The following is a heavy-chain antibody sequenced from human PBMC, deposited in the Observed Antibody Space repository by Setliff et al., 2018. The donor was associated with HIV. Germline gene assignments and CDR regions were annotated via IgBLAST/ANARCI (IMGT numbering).Heavy chain of an antibody. CDR2: IYYSGST. Sequence: PSETLSLTCTVSGGSIKSSSDYWGWIRQPPGKGLEWIGTIYYSGSTYYNPSLKSRVTISVDTSKTQFYLKLRSVTASDTAVYYCARYTSKVDWFDPWGQGTLVTV. J-gene: IGHJ5*02. D-gene: IGHD2-2*02. V-gene: IGHV4-39*01. CDR3: ARYTSKVDWFDP. CDR1: GGSIKSSSDY.